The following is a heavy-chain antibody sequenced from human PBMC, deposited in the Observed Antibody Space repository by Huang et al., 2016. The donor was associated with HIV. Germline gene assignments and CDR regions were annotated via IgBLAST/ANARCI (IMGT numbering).Heavy chain of an antibody. CDR1: GYSFSIYW. V-gene: IGHV5-51*03. Sequence: EVQLVQSGAEVKKPGESLKISCTGSGYSFSIYWIAWVRQMPGKGLECMCIIYPCESKSTYSPSFEGHVSISVDKSINTVYLHWSSLKASDTAIYYCAKGRRAFDVWGQGTWVTVSS. J-gene: IGHJ3*01. CDR3: AKGRRAFDV. CDR2: IYPCESKS.